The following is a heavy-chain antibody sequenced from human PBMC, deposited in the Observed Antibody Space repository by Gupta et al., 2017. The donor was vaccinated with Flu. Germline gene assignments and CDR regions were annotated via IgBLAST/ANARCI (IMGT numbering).Heavy chain of an antibody. CDR3: ARSPHGGRIAVAGRTYFDY. D-gene: IGHD6-19*01. V-gene: IGHV4-34*01. CDR2: INHSGST. CDR1: GGSFSGYY. J-gene: IGHJ4*02. Sequence: QVQLQQWGAGLLKPSETLSLTCAVYGGSFSGYYWSWIRQPPGKGLEWIGEINHSGSTNYNPSLKSRVTISVDTSKNQFSLKLSSVTAADTAVYYCARSPHGGRIAVAGRTYFDYWGQGTLVTVSS.